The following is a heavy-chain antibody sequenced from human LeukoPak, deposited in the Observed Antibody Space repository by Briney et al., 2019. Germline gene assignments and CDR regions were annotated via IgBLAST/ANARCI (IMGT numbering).Heavy chain of an antibody. J-gene: IGHJ4*02. Sequence: SETLSLTCTVSGGSISSYYWSWIRQPPGKGLEWIGYIYYSGSTDYNPSLKRRVTISLDTSKNQFSLKLNSVTAADTAVYYCARTIAAAGSWADYWGQGTLVTVSS. D-gene: IGHD6-13*01. CDR1: GGSISSYY. CDR3: ARTIAAAGSWADY. V-gene: IGHV4-59*08. CDR2: IYYSGST.